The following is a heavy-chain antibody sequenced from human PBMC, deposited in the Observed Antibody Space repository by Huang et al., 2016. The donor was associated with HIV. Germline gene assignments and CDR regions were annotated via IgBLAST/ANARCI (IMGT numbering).Heavy chain of an antibody. D-gene: IGHD1-26*01. Sequence: QVRLRESGPGLVKPSQTLSLTCTVSGGSRSSGTYYWPWIRQPAGKGREWIGHLYPRGITNYSPPRKGRVSISLDTSKNQFSLRLRSVTAADTAVYYGARSYAGTIWDSGRDYFDYWGQGILVTVSS. CDR1: GGSRSSGTYY. CDR3: ARSYAGTIWDSGRDYFDY. CDR2: LYPRGIT. J-gene: IGHJ4*02. V-gene: IGHV4-61*09.